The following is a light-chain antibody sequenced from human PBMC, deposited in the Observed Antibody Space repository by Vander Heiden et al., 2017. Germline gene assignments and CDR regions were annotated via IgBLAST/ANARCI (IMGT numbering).Light chain of an antibody. J-gene: IGKJ2*01. Sequence: DIQMTQSPYSLSVSVGDRVTITCRASQSISSYLNWYQQKPGKAPKLLIYTASSLQSEVPSSFSGSGSGTDFTLTISSLQPQDLATYYYQHKQNTPPEYTFGQGTKLEIK. V-gene: IGKV1-39*01. CDR3: QHKQNTPPEYT. CDR2: TAS. CDR1: QSISSY.